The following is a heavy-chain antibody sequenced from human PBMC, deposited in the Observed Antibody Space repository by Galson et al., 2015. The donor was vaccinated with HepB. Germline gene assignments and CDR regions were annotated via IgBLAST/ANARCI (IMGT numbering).Heavy chain of an antibody. CDR1: GGFIGRRNYF. CDR2: IFLSGTT. D-gene: IGHD3-22*01. CDR3: VRHLPPDHFDSSGET. V-gene: IGHV4-39*01. Sequence: SETLSLTCNVPGGFIGRRNYFWGWVRQSPGRALEWIGSIFLSGTTFYNVSLKSRVTISIDASKEQFSLRLRAVTAADTAMYFCVRHLPPDHFDSSGETWGQGTLVTVSS. J-gene: IGHJ4*02.